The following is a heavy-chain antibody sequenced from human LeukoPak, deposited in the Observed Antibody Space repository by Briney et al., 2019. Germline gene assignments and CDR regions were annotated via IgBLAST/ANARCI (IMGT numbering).Heavy chain of an antibody. CDR1: GGSISGYY. D-gene: IGHD2-2*01. CDR3: ARGGVNIVVVPAAISWFDP. Sequence: PSETLSLTCSVSGGSISGYYWSWIRQPAGKGLEWIGRIYTSGSTNYNPSLKSRVTMSVDTSKNQFSLKLSSVTAADTAVYYCARGGVNIVVVPAAISWFDPWGQGTLVTVSS. V-gene: IGHV4-4*07. J-gene: IGHJ5*02. CDR2: IYTSGST.